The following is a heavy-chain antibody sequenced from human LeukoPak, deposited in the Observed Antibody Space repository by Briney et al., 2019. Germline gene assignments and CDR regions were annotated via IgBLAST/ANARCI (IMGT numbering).Heavy chain of an antibody. CDR1: GYTFTGYY. Sequence: ASVKVSCKASGYTFTGYYMHWVRQAPGQGLEWMGWINPNSGGTSYAQKFQGRVTMTRDTSISTAYMELRSLRSDDTAVYYCARDGVVVPAAIEYWGQGTLVTVSS. CDR3: ARDGVVVPAAIEY. CDR2: INPNSGGT. V-gene: IGHV1-2*02. J-gene: IGHJ4*02. D-gene: IGHD2-2*02.